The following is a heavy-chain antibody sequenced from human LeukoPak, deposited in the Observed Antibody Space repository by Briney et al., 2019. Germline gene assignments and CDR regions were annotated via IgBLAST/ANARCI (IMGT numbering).Heavy chain of an antibody. Sequence: SETLSLTCAVYGGSFSGYYWSWIRQPPGKGLEWIGEINHSGSTNYNPPLKSRVTISVDTSKNQFSLKLSSVTAADTAVYFCARDPYYYDRSGGFDPWGQGTLVAVSS. D-gene: IGHD3-22*01. V-gene: IGHV4-34*01. CDR3: ARDPYYYDRSGGFDP. CDR1: GGSFSGYY. J-gene: IGHJ5*02. CDR2: INHSGST.